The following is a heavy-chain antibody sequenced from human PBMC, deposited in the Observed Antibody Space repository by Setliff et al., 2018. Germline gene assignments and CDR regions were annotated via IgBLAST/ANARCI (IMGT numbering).Heavy chain of an antibody. V-gene: IGHV1-8*03. J-gene: IGHJ6*03. CDR1: GYTFTSYD. Sequence: ASVKVSCKASGYTFTSYDINWVRQATGQGLEWMGWMNPNSGNTGYAQKFQGRVTITRNTSISTAYMELSSLKYEDTAVYYCARGGGQIHYDFWSGYFSDPQPNYYYYYMDVWGKGTTVTVSS. CDR2: MNPNSGNT. CDR3: ARGGGQIHYDFWSGYFSDPQPNYYYYYMDV. D-gene: IGHD3-3*01.